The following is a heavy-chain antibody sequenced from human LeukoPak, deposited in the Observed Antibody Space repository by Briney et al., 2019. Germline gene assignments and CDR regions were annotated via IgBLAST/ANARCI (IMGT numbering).Heavy chain of an antibody. CDR3: ARGRDDYDILTGYRRNKMYYFDY. V-gene: IGHV4-34*01. CDR2: INHSGST. Sequence: SETLSLTCAVYGGSFSGYYWSWIRQPPGKGLEWIGEINHSGSTNYNPSLKSRVTISVDTSKNQFSLKLSSVTAADTAVYYCARGRDDYDILTGYRRNKMYYFDYWGQGTLVTVSS. J-gene: IGHJ4*02. CDR1: GGSFSGYY. D-gene: IGHD3-9*01.